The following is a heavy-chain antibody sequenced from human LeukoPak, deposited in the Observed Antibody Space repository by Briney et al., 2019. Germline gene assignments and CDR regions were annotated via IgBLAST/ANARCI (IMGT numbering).Heavy chain of an antibody. Sequence: QSGGSLRLSCAASGFTFSSYGMHWVRQTPGKGLECVAFIRYDGGNQYYTDSVKGRFTISRDNSKNTLYLQMNSLRVEDTAVYYCAKDSAGQEDYVWGSHDYWGQGTLVTVSS. CDR2: IRYDGGNQ. V-gene: IGHV3-30*02. CDR1: GFTFSSYG. D-gene: IGHD3-16*01. CDR3: AKDSAGQEDYVWGSHDY. J-gene: IGHJ4*02.